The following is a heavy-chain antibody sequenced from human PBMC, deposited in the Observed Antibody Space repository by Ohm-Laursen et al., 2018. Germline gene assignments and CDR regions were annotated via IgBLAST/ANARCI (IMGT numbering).Heavy chain of an antibody. D-gene: IGHD6-19*01. CDR1: GFTFSSYS. J-gene: IGHJ4*02. V-gene: IGHV3-48*01. CDR3: ARGLYSSGWYSDN. Sequence: SLRLSCAASGFTFSSYSMNWVRQAPGKGLEWVSYISSSSSTIYYADSVKGRFTISRDNAKNSLYLQMNSLRAEDTAVYYCARGLYSSGWYSDNWGQGTLVTVSS. CDR2: ISSSSSTI.